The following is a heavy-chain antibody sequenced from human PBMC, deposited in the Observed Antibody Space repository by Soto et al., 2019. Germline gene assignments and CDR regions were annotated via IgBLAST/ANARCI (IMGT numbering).Heavy chain of an antibody. CDR2: IWYDGSNK. D-gene: IGHD3-3*01. V-gene: IGHV3-33*01. CDR3: ARGEQRITIFGVVRWFDP. CDR1: GFTFSSYG. J-gene: IGHJ5*02. Sequence: GGSLRLSCAASGFTFSSYGMHWARRAPGKGLEWVAVIWYDGSNKYYADSVKGRFTISRDNSKNTLYLQMNSLRAEDTAVYYCARGEQRITIFGVVRWFDPWGQGTLVTVSS.